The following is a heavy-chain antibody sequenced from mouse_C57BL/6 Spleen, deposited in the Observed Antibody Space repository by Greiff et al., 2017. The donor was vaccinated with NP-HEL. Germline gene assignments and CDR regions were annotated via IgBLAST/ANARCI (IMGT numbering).Heavy chain of an antibody. CDR3: AKEGNYYGSSQD. Sequence: DVQLQESGPGLVKPSQSLSLTCSVTGYSITSGYYWNWIRQFPGNKLEWMGYISYDGSNNYNPSLKNRISITRDTSKNQFFLKLNSVTTEDTATYYCAKEGNYYGSSQDWGQGTTLTVSS. CDR1: GYSITSGYY. V-gene: IGHV3-6*01. D-gene: IGHD1-1*01. J-gene: IGHJ2*01. CDR2: ISYDGSN.